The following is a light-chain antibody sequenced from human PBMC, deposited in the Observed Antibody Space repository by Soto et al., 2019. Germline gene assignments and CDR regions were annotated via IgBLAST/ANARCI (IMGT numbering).Light chain of an antibody. CDR1: QSVSSS. V-gene: IGKV3-15*01. Sequence: EIVMTQSPATLSVSPGDRATLSCRASQSVSSSLAWYQQIPGQAPRLLIYDASTRATGIPARFGGSGSGTEVTLTISSLQSEDVAVYYCQQYNNWPPLTFGGGTKVELK. CDR3: QQYNNWPPLT. J-gene: IGKJ4*01. CDR2: DAS.